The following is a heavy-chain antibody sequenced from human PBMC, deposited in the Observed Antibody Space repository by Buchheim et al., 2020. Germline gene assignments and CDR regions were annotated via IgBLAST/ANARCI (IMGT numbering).Heavy chain of an antibody. V-gene: IGHV3-30*18. CDR3: AKWERGYYYFDY. CDR2: ISYDGSNK. CDR1: GFTFSSYG. Sequence: QVQLVESGGGVVQPGRSLRLSCAASGFTFSSYGMHWVRQAPGKGLEWVAVISYDGSNKYYADSVKGRFTISRDNSKNTLYLQMNSLRAEDTAVYYCAKWERGYYYFDYWGQGTL. J-gene: IGHJ4*02. D-gene: IGHD3-22*01.